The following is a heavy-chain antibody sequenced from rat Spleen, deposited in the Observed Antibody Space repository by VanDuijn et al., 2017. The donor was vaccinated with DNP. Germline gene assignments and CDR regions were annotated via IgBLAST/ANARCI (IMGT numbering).Heavy chain of an antibody. D-gene: IGHD1-11*01. CDR2: IWSGGTT. V-gene: IGHV2-1*01. CDR1: GVSLSSNS. CDR3: GRSNPGIVFDY. J-gene: IGHJ2*01. Sequence: QVQLKESGPGLVQPSQTLSLTCTVSGVSLSSNSVHWVRQPPGKGLEWVGAIWSGGTTDYNSALRSRLSISRDTSKSQVFLKLNSLQTEDTAIYFCGRSNPGIVFDYWGRGVMVTVSS.